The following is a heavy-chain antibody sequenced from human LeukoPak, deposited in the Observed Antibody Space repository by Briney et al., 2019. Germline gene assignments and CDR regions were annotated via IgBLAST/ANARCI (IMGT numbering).Heavy chain of an antibody. CDR1: GGSISSSSYY. D-gene: IGHD2-2*01. Sequence: PSETLSLTCTISGGSISSSSYYWGWIRQPPGKGLEWIGSIYYSGSTYYNPSLKSRVTISVDTSKNQFSLKLSSETAADTAVYYCAREEAMSDYWGQGTLVTVSS. V-gene: IGHV4-39*07. CDR2: IYYSGST. J-gene: IGHJ4*02. CDR3: AREEAMSDY.